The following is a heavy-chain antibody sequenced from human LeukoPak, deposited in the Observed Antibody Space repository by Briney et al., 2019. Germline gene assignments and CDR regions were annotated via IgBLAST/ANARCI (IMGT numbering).Heavy chain of an antibody. V-gene: IGHV1-2*02. CDR1: GYTFTGYY. J-gene: IGHJ6*02. D-gene: IGHD3-22*01. CDR3: ARSYDSRGYYYYGMDV. Sequence: GASVKVSCKASGYTFTGYYMHWVRQAPGQGLEWMGWINPNSGGTNYAQKFQGRVTMTRDTSISTTYMELSRLRSDDTAVYYCARSYDSRGYYYYGMDVWGQGTTVTVSS. CDR2: INPNSGGT.